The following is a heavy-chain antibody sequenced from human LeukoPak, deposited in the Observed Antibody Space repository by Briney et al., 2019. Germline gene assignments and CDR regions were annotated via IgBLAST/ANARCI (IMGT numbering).Heavy chain of an antibody. CDR3: ARPAGINVIRGAFDY. D-gene: IGHD3-10*01. CDR2: ISYDGSNK. V-gene: IGHV3-30-3*01. J-gene: IGHJ4*02. CDR1: GFTFSSYA. Sequence: GGSLRLSCAASGFTFSSYAMHWVRQAPGKGLEWVAVISYDGSNKYYADSVKGRFTISRDNSKNTLYLQMNSLRAEDTAVYYCARPAGINVIRGAFDYWGQGTLVTVSS.